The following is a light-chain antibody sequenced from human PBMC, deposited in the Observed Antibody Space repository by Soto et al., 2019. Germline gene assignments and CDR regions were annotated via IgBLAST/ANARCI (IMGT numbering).Light chain of an antibody. CDR2: EVS. CDR3: CSYVSSKTYV. CDR1: RTDVGGYNF. Sequence: LTQPASVSGSPGQSITISCTGTRTDVGGYNFVSGYQQHPGKAPKLIIYEVSNRPSGVSNRFSGSKSDNTASLTISGLQAEDEADYYCCSYVSSKTYVFGTGTKV. V-gene: IGLV2-14*01. J-gene: IGLJ1*01.